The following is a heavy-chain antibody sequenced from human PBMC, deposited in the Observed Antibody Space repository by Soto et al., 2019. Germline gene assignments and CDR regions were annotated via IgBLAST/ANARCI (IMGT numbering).Heavy chain of an antibody. CDR1: GGTFSSYA. CDR3: AREGRGYYDSSGYSTGTSPPRWFNHYYYYGMDV. J-gene: IGHJ6*02. D-gene: IGHD3-22*01. V-gene: IGHV1-69*13. Sequence: ASVKVSCKASGGTFSSYAISWVRQAPGQGLEWMGGIIPIFGTANYAQKFQGRVTITADESTSTAYMELSSLRSEDTAVYYCAREGRGYYDSSGYSTGTSPPRWFNHYYYYGMDVWGQGTTVTVSS. CDR2: IIPIFGTA.